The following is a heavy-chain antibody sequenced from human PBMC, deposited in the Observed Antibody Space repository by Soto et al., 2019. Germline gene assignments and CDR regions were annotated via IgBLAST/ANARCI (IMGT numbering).Heavy chain of an antibody. CDR1: GGSISSYY. CDR3: ARINGGSPDF. J-gene: IGHJ4*02. Sequence: SETLSLTCTVSGGSISSYYWTWIRQPPGKGLEWIASFYYTGSADYNPSLKSRVTLSLAPSRTQFSLRLTSVTAADTAVYYCARINGGSPDFWGQGTLVTVSS. CDR2: FYYTGSA. D-gene: IGHD2-15*01. V-gene: IGHV4-59*12.